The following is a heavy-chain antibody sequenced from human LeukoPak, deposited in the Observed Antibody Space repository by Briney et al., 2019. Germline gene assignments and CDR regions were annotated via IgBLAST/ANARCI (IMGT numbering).Heavy chain of an antibody. CDR1: GGSISSYY. CDR3: ARLRAPGSPLDY. J-gene: IGHJ4*02. CDR2: IYYSGST. Sequence: SETLSLTRTVSGGSISSYYWSWIRQPPGKGLEWIGYIYYSGSTNYNPSLKSRVTISVDTPKNQFSLKLSSVTAADTAVYYCARLRAPGSPLDYWGQGTLVTVSS. D-gene: IGHD3-10*01. V-gene: IGHV4-59*08.